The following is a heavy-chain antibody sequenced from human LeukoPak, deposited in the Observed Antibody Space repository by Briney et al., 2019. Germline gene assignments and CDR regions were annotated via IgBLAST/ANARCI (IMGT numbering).Heavy chain of an antibody. V-gene: IGHV1-8*01. D-gene: IGHD5-12*01. CDR2: MNPNSGNT. CDR1: GYTFTSYD. J-gene: IGHJ6*03. CDR3: ARDGIVATRPGLAGYYYMDV. Sequence: ASVKVSCKASGYTFTSYDINWVRQATGQGLEWMGWMNPNSGNTGYAQKFQGRVTMTRNTSISTAYMELSSLRSEDTAVYYCARDGIVATRPGLAGYYYMDVWGKGTTVTVSS.